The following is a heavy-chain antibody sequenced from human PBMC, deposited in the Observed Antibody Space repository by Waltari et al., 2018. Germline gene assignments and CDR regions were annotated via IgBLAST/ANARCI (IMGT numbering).Heavy chain of an antibody. Sequence: QVQLVESGGGVVQPGGSLRLSCAASGFTFSSYGMHWVRQAPGKGREWVAVIRYDGSNKYYADSVKGRFTISIDNSKNTLYLQMNSLRAEDTAVYYCAKDQGLMITFGGESVGFDYWGQGTLVTVSS. V-gene: IGHV3-30*02. J-gene: IGHJ4*02. D-gene: IGHD3-16*01. CDR1: GFTFSSYG. CDR3: AKDQGLMITFGGESVGFDY. CDR2: IRYDGSNK.